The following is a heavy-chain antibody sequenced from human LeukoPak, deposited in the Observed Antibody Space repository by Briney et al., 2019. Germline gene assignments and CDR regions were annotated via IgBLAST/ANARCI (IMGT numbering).Heavy chain of an antibody. D-gene: IGHD3-22*01. CDR3: ARGHSAYYYNFVY. Sequence: SETLSLTCTVFGGSVSSGSYSWSWIRQPPGKGLQWIGYIYNTGSTNHNPSLKSRVTMSVDTSKNQFSLNLSSVTAADTAVYYCARGHSAYYYNFVYWGQGTLVTVSS. CDR2: IYNTGST. CDR1: GGSVSSGSYS. V-gene: IGHV4-61*01. J-gene: IGHJ4*02.